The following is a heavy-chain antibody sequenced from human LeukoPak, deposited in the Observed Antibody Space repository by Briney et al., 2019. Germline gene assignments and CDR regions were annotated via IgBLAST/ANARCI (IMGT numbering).Heavy chain of an antibody. CDR1: GFTFSSYA. CDR3: ALHRATYYYGSGSYFEPYYFDY. V-gene: IGHV3-23*01. J-gene: IGHJ4*02. Sequence: GGSPRLSCAASGFTFSSYAMSWVRQAPGKGLEWVSAISGSGGSTYYADSVKGRFTISRDNSKNTLYLQMNSLGAEDTAVYYCALHRATYYYGSGSYFEPYYFDYWGQGTLVTVSS. CDR2: ISGSGGST. D-gene: IGHD3-10*01.